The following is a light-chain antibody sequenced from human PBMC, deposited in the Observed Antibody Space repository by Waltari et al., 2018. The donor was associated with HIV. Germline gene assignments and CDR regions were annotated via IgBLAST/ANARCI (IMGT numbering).Light chain of an antibody. J-gene: IGKJ2*01. Sequence: EIVLTQSPATLSLSPGERATLSCRTSQSVSTYLAWYQQKPGQSPRLLIYDASNRATGIPARFSGSGCGTDFTLTISSLEPEDFAVYYGQQRSNWYTFGQGTKLEMK. CDR2: DAS. CDR1: QSVSTY. V-gene: IGKV3-11*01. CDR3: QQRSNWYT.